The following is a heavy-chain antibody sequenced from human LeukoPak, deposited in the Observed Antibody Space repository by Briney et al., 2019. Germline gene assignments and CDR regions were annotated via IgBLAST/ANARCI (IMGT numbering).Heavy chain of an antibody. Sequence: PSETLSLTCAVSGGSISSGGYSWSWIRQPPGKGLEWIGYIYHSGSTNYSPSLERRVTISIDTSRTQVSLKLDPVTAADTAVYCCARTGYQGGYWGQGILVTVSS. V-gene: IGHV4-30-2*02. D-gene: IGHD2-2*01. CDR3: ARTGYQGGY. CDR2: IYHSGST. CDR1: GGSISSGGYS. J-gene: IGHJ4*02.